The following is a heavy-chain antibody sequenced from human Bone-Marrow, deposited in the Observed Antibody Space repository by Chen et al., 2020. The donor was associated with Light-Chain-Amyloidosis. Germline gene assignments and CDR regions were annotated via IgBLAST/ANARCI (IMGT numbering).Heavy chain of an antibody. CDR3: AKKLRGVAVIDAFDI. CDR1: GFTLRSYA. V-gene: IGHV3-23*01. J-gene: IGHJ3*02. CDR2: ISGSGGST. Sequence: EVQLLESGGGLVQRGGSLRLSCAASGFTLRSYAMGWVRWAPGKGLEWVSAISGSGGSTYYADSVKGRFTISRDNSKNTLYLQMNSLRAEDTAVYYCAKKLRGVAVIDAFDIWGQGTMVTVSS. D-gene: IGHD3-3*01.